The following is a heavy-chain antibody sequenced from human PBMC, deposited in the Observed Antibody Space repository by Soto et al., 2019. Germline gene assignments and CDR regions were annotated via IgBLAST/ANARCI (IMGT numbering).Heavy chain of an antibody. CDR3: ARVPSSSGRAHFDY. CDR2: ISYDGSNK. J-gene: IGHJ4*02. V-gene: IGHV3-30-3*01. D-gene: IGHD2-15*01. CDR1: GFTFSSYA. Sequence: QVQLVESGGGVVQPGRSLRLSCAASGFTFSSYAMYWVRQAPGEGLEWVAVISYDGSNKYYADSVKGRFTISRDNSKNTLYLQMNSLRAEDTAVYYCARVPSSSGRAHFDYWGQGTLVTVSS.